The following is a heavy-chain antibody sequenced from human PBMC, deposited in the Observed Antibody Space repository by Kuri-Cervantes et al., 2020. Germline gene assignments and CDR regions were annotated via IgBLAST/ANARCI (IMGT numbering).Heavy chain of an antibody. CDR3: ARVPPNWNYRGFDY. J-gene: IGHJ4*02. Sequence: SETLSLTCTVSGGSISSSSYYWGWIRQPPGKGLEWIGSIYYSGSTYYNPSLKSRVTISVDTSKNQFSLKLSSVTAADTAVYYCARVPPNWNYRGFDYWGQGTLVTVSS. CDR2: IYYSGST. D-gene: IGHD1-7*01. V-gene: IGHV4-39*01. CDR1: GGSISSSSYY.